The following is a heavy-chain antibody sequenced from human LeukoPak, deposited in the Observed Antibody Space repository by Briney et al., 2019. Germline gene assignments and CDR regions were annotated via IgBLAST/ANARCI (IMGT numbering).Heavy chain of an antibody. CDR2: VGGSGERT. V-gene: IGHV3-23*01. CDR1: GFTFSTYA. CDR3: ARSRYSGYDRDFYYGMDV. Sequence: GESLRLSCAASGFTFSTYALSWVRQAPGKGLEGVSGVGGSGERTYYADSVKSRFTTSRENSKNRLFLNMDSLRAEDTAVYYCARSRYSGYDRDFYYGMDVWGQGTTVTVSS. D-gene: IGHD5-12*01. J-gene: IGHJ6*02.